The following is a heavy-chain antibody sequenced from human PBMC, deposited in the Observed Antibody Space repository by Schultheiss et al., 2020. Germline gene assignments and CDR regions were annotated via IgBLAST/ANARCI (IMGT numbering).Heavy chain of an antibody. J-gene: IGHJ4*02. D-gene: IGHD1-7*01. V-gene: IGHV4-34*11. CDR1: GGSFSGYY. Sequence: GSLRLSCAVYGGSFSGYYWTWVRQPPGKGLEWIGHISQSGNTNYNPSLKSRVTISVDSSKNQFSLNLSSVTAADTAVYYCPRGDWNYGFDYWGPGTLVTVSS. CDR2: ISQSGNT. CDR3: PRGDWNYGFDY.